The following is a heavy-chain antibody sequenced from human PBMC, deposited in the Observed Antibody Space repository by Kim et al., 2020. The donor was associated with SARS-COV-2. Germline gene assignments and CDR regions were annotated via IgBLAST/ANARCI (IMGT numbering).Heavy chain of an antibody. D-gene: IGHD3-10*01. V-gene: IGHV4-59*13. CDR2: IYYSGST. J-gene: IGHJ5*02. CDR3: ARDYGGGCWFEP. CDR1: GGSISSYY. Sequence: SETLSLTCTVSGGSISSYYWSWIRQPPGKGLEWIGYIYYSGSTNYNPSLKSRVTISVDTSKNQFSLKLSSVTAADTAVYYCARDYGGGCWFEPWGQGAL.